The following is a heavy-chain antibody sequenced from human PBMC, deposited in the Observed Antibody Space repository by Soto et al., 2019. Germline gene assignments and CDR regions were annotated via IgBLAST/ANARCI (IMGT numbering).Heavy chain of an antibody. CDR1: KYIFTTYW. J-gene: IGHJ6*04. CDR3: ARHAAYNYYDSSGAGREV. CDR2: IDPIDSYT. Sequence: LVESLKISCKASKYIFTTYWISWVRQMPWKGLEWMGRIDPIDSYTTYSPSFQGHVTISADKSISAAYLQWSSLKASDTAMYYCARHAAYNYYDSSGAGREVWGNGNTVSVSA. D-gene: IGHD3-22*01. V-gene: IGHV5-10-1*01.